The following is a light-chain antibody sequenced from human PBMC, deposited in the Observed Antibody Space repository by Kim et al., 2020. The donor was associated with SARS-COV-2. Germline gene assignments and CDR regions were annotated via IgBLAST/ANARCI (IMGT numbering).Light chain of an antibody. Sequence: QSVLTQPPSASGTPGQWVTISCSGSTSNIGSNAVNWYQQLPGTAPKLLIYASHQRPSGVPDRFSGSKSGTSASLAIRGLRSEDEADYLCAARDDRLNSPIFGGGTRLTVL. V-gene: IGLV1-44*01. CDR3: AARDDRLNSPI. J-gene: IGLJ2*01. CDR2: ASH. CDR1: TSNIGSNA.